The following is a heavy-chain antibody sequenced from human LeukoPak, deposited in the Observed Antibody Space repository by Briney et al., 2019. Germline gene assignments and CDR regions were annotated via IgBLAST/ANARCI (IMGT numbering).Heavy chain of an antibody. CDR2: IYPSGNT. D-gene: IGHD5-24*01. V-gene: IGHV3-53*01. Sequence: GGSLRLSCAASGFTFSDNYMSWVRQAPGRGLELVSLIYPSGNTYYADSVRGRFTISRDNSKNTLYLQMNTLRAEDTAVYYCARTFRSGDGYKVGYFDYWGQGTLVTVSS. CDR1: GFTFSDNY. J-gene: IGHJ4*02. CDR3: ARTFRSGDGYKVGYFDY.